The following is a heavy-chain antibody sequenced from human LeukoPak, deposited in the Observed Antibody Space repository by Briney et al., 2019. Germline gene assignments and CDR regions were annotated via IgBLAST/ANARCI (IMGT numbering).Heavy chain of an antibody. J-gene: IGHJ5*02. CDR3: ARGGELGFDT. D-gene: IGHD1-7*01. CDR1: GFTFSTYD. CDR2: IASAGDT. Sequence: GGSLRLSCVASGFTFSTYDMHWVRQAIGKGLEWVSGIASAGDTFYSGSVKGRFTISRENAKKSSYLQMNSLRAGDTAVYYCARGGELGFDTWGQGTLVTVSS. V-gene: IGHV3-13*01.